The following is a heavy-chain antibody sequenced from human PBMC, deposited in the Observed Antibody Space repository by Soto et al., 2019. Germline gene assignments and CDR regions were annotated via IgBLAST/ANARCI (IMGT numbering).Heavy chain of an antibody. Sequence: GSLRLSCAASGFTFSSYGMHWVRQAPGKGLEWVAVIWYDGSNKYYADSVKGRFTISRDNSKNTLYLQMNSLRAEDTAVYYCARNIVGATGLDYWGQGTLVTISS. CDR3: ARNIVGATGLDY. D-gene: IGHD1-26*01. V-gene: IGHV3-33*01. CDR2: IWYDGSNK. CDR1: GFTFSSYG. J-gene: IGHJ4*02.